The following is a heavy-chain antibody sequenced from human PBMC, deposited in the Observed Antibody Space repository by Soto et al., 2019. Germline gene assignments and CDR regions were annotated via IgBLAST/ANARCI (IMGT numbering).Heavy chain of an antibody. J-gene: IGHJ4*02. D-gene: IGHD6-19*01. CDR1: GFTFSSYA. V-gene: IGHV3-23*01. CDR3: AKDFVPAVAHGTFDY. CDR2: ISGSGGST. Sequence: EVQLLESGGGLVQPGGSLRLSCAASGFTFSSYAMSWVRQAPGKGLEWVLAISGSGGSTYYADSVKGRFTISRDNSKNTLYLQMNSLRAEDTAVYYCAKDFVPAVAHGTFDYWGQGTLVTVSS.